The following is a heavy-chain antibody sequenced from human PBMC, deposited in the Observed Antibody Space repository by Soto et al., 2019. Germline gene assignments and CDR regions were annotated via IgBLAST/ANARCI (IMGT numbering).Heavy chain of an antibody. V-gene: IGHV4-31*03. CDR1: GGSISSGGYY. CDR2: IYYSGST. J-gene: IGHJ4*02. CDR3: ARADFWSGYDY. Sequence: QVQLQESGPGLVKPSQTLSLTCTVSGGSISSGGYYWSWIRQHPGKGREWIGYIYYSGSTYYNPSLKSRVTMSVDASKNQFSLKLSSVTAADTAVYYCARADFWSGYDYGGQGTLFTVSS. D-gene: IGHD3-3*01.